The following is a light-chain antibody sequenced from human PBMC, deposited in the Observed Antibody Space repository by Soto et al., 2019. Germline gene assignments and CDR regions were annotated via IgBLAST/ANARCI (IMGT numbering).Light chain of an antibody. J-gene: IGLJ1*01. CDR1: SSNIGSNT. CDR3: AAWNDSLNGYV. CDR2: SNN. V-gene: IGLV1-44*01. Sequence: QSVLTQPPSASRTPGQRVTISCSGSSSNIGSNTVNWYQQLPGTAPKLLIYSNNQRPSGVPDRFSGSKSGTSASLAISGLQSDDEADYYCAAWNDSLNGYVFGTGTKVTVL.